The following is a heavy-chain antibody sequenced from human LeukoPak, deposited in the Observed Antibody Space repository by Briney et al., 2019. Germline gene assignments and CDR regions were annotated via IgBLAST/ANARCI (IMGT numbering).Heavy chain of an antibody. V-gene: IGHV3-53*01. D-gene: IGHD3-22*01. Sequence: GGSLRLSCAASGFTVSSNYMSWVRQAPGKGLEWVSVIYSGGSTYYADSVKGRFTISRDNSKNTLYLQMNSLRAEDTAVYYCARAPAYYYDSSGYYVGWGTSLYFDYWGQGTLVTVSS. CDR3: ARAPAYYYDSSGYYVGWGTSLYFDY. CDR2: IYSGGST. J-gene: IGHJ4*02. CDR1: GFTVSSNY.